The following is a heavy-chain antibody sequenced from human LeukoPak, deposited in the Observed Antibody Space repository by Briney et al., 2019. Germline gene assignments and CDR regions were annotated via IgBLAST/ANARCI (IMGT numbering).Heavy chain of an antibody. CDR2: ISYDGTNK. D-gene: IGHD3-10*01. V-gene: IGHV3-30-3*01. CDR1: GFTFSGSA. CDR3: ARGSWRLVRGAASFEF. Sequence: GGSLRLSCAASGFTFSGSAMHWVRQAAGKGLEWVAIISYDGTNKDYADSVKGRFTISRDNSKNTLYLQMNSLRTEDTAVYYCARGSWRLVRGAASFEFWGQGALVTVSS. J-gene: IGHJ4*02.